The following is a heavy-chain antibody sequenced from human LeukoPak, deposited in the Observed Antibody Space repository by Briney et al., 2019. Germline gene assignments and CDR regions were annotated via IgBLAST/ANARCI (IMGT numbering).Heavy chain of an antibody. CDR3: AREHYGDYSISYDY. V-gene: IGHV1-18*01. J-gene: IGHJ4*02. Sequence: AASVKVSCTASGYTFTSYGISWVRQAPGQGLEWVGWISAYNGNTNYAQKLQGRVTMTTDTSTSTAYMELRSLRSDDTAVYYCAREHYGDYSISYDYWGQGTLDTVSS. D-gene: IGHD4-17*01. CDR1: GYTFTSYG. CDR2: ISAYNGNT.